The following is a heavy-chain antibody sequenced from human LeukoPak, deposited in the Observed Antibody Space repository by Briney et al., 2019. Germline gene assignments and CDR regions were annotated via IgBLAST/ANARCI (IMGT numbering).Heavy chain of an antibody. CDR2: ISYDGSNK. Sequence: GGSLRLSCAASGFTFSSYGMHWVRQAPGKGLEWVAVISYDGSNKYYADSVKGRFTISRDNSKNTLYLQMNSLRAEDTAVYYCAKARNGMDVWGQGTTVTVSS. CDR1: GFTFSSYG. CDR3: AKARNGMDV. V-gene: IGHV3-30*18. J-gene: IGHJ6*02.